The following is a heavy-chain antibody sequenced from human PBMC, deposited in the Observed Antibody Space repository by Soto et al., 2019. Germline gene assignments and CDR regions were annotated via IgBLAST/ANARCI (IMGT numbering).Heavy chain of an antibody. D-gene: IGHD3-3*01. CDR1: GFTFSSYG. Sequence: PGGSLRLSCAASGFTFSSYGMHWVRQAPGKGLEWVAVIWYDGSNKYYADSVKGRFTISRDNSKITLYLQMNSLRAEDTAVYYCARGRGGGITIFGVVTNFDYWGQGTLVTVSS. J-gene: IGHJ4*02. V-gene: IGHV3-33*01. CDR3: ARGRGGGITIFGVVTNFDY. CDR2: IWYDGSNK.